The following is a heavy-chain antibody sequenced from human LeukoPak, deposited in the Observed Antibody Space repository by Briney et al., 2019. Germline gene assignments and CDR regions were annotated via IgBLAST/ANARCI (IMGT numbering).Heavy chain of an antibody. J-gene: IGHJ4*02. CDR2: IYTSGST. Sequence: PSETLSLTCTVSGGSISSYYWSWIRQPPGKGLEWIGRIYTSGSTNYNPSLKSRVTMSVDTSKNQFSLKLSSVTAADTAVYYCASRGRLLTDDYWGQGTLVTVSS. D-gene: IGHD2-21*02. V-gene: IGHV4-4*07. CDR3: ASRGRLLTDDY. CDR1: GGSISSYY.